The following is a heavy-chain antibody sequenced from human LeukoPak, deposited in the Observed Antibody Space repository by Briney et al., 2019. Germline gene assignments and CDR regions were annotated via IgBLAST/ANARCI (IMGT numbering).Heavy chain of an antibody. V-gene: IGHV1-2*02. CDR2: IKPNSGGT. CDR1: GYTFTGYY. CDR3: AYLGGRDGYNYPRSDAFDI. D-gene: IGHD5-24*01. J-gene: IGHJ3*02. Sequence: ASVKVSCKASGYTFTGYYMDWVRQAPGQGLEWMGWIKPNSGGTHYAQKFQGRVTMTRDTSIRTAYMELSRLRSDDTAVYYCAYLGGRDGYNYPRSDAFDIWGQGTMVTVSS.